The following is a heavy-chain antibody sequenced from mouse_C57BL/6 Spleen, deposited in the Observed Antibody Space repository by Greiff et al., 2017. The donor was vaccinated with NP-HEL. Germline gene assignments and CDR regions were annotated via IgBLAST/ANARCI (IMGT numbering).Heavy chain of an antibody. Sequence: QVQLQQSGAELVKPGASVKISCKASGYAFSSYWMNWVKQRPGKGLEWIGQIYPGDGDTNYNGKFKGKATLTADKSSSTAYMQLSSLTSEDSAVYFCARSTDYDWYFEVWGTGTTVTVSS. D-gene: IGHD2-4*01. CDR3: ARSTDYDWYFEV. CDR1: GYAFSSYW. J-gene: IGHJ1*03. V-gene: IGHV1-80*01. CDR2: IYPGDGDT.